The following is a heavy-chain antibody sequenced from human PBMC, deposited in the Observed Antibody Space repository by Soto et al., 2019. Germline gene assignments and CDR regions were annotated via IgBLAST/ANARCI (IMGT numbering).Heavy chain of an antibody. Sequence: PGGSLRLSCAASGFTFSSYSMNWVRQAPGKGLEWVSSISSSSSTIYYADSVKGRFTISRDNAKNSLYLQMNSLRDEDTAVYYRARVGPKTIRLYPGMDVWGQGTTVTVSS. CDR1: GFTFSSYS. CDR2: ISSSSSTI. V-gene: IGHV3-48*02. CDR3: ARVGPKTIRLYPGMDV. J-gene: IGHJ6*02.